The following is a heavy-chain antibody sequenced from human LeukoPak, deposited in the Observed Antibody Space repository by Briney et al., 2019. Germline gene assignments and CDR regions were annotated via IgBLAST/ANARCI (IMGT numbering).Heavy chain of an antibody. V-gene: IGHV3-23*01. Sequence: GSLRLSCAASGFTFSTYAVNWVRQAPGKGLEWVSTISGSGDSTYYADSVKGRFTISRDNSKNTLYLQMNSLRAEDTAVYYCAKDYGSASFPDYYYYGMDVWGQGTTVTVSS. CDR3: AKDYGSASFPDYYYYGMDV. CDR1: GFTFSTYA. CDR2: ISGSGDST. J-gene: IGHJ6*02. D-gene: IGHD3-10*01.